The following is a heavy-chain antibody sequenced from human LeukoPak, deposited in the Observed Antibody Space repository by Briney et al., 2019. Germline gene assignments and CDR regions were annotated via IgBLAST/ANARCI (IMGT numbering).Heavy chain of an antibody. V-gene: IGHV3-66*01. CDR1: GFTVSSNY. CDR3: ARDIAPRSPPFIRYGMDV. Sequence: GGSLRLSCAASGFTVSSNYVSWVRQAPGKGLEWVSVVYSGGSTYYADSVKGRFTISRDNSKNTLYLQMNSLRAEDTAVYYCARDIAPRSPPFIRYGMDVWGQGTTVTVSS. D-gene: IGHD2-15*01. J-gene: IGHJ6*02. CDR2: VYSGGST.